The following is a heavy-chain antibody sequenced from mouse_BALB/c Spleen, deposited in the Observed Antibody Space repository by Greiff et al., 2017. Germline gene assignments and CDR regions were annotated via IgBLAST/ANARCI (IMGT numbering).Heavy chain of an antibody. Sequence: LQQPGSELVRPGASVKLSCKASGYTFTSYWMHWVKQRPGQGLEWIGNIYPGSGSTNYDEKFKSKATLTVDTSSSTAYMQLSSLTSEDSAVYYCTRWYYDYDYAMDYWGQGTSVTVSS. V-gene: IGHV1S22*01. D-gene: IGHD2-4*01. J-gene: IGHJ4*01. CDR3: TRWYYDYDYAMDY. CDR2: IYPGSGST. CDR1: GYTFTSYW.